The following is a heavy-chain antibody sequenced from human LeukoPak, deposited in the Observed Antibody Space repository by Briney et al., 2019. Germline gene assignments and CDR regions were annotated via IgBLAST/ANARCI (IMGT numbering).Heavy chain of an antibody. Sequence: GGSLRLSCAASGFTFSSYGMHWVRQAPGKGLEWVAVISYDGSNKYYADSVKGRFTISRDNSKNTLYLQMNSLRAEDTAVYYCAKGVQLWYPPLIWGQGTLVTVSS. CDR1: GFTFSSYG. V-gene: IGHV3-30*18. J-gene: IGHJ4*02. CDR3: AKGVQLWYPPLI. D-gene: IGHD5-18*01. CDR2: ISYDGSNK.